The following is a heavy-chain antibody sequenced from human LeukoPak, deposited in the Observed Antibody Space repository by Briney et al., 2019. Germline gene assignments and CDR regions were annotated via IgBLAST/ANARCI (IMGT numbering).Heavy chain of an antibody. CDR3: AKDPVYGSGQSHPSDY. CDR1: GFTFSSYA. Sequence: PGGSLRLSCAASGFTFSSYAMSWVRQAPGKGLEWVSTVSGNGGITYYADSMKGRFTISRDNSKNTLFLQMNSLRGEDTAVYYCAKDPVYGSGQSHPSDYWGRGTLVTVSS. V-gene: IGHV3-23*01. CDR2: VSGNGGIT. D-gene: IGHD3-3*01. J-gene: IGHJ4*02.